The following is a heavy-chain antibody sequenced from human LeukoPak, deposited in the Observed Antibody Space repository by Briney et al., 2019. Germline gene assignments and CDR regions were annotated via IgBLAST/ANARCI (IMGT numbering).Heavy chain of an antibody. J-gene: IGHJ4*02. Sequence: KSSETLSLTCAVYGGSFSVYYWICIRQPPGKALEWIGEINHSGCTNYNPSLKSRVTISVDTSKNQFSLKLSSVTAADTAVYYCARRVYYYDSSGYYYWGQGTLVTVSS. V-gene: IGHV4-34*01. CDR3: ARRVYYYDSSGYYY. CDR1: GGSFSVYY. CDR2: INHSGCT. D-gene: IGHD3-22*01.